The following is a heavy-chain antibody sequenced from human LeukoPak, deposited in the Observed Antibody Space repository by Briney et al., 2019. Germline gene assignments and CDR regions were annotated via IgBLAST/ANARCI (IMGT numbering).Heavy chain of an antibody. V-gene: IGHV4-38-2*01. J-gene: IGHJ5*01. CDR3: TKTSGGGGHDS. CDR2: VYHSGT. D-gene: IGHD2-21*01. CDR1: SYSIATGNY. Sequence: PSDTLSLTCSVSSYSIATGNYWAWVRPPPGKGLEWIGCVYHSGTHYKSSLTSRATISMDTSANQFSLRLTSMTAADSAFYYCTKTSGGGGHDSWGQGILVTVSS.